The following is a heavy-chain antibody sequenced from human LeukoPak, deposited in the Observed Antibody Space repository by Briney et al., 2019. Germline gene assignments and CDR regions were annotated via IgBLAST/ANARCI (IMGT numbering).Heavy chain of an antibody. Sequence: SGPTLVKPTQTLTLTCTFSGFSLSTSGVGVAWIRQSPGQALEWLAVIYWNDDQRYSPSLKSRLTITKDTSKNQVVLTMTNMDPAVTATYHCAHNGLYHWGQGTLVTVSS. J-gene: IGHJ5*02. CDR2: IYWNDDQ. CDR1: GFSLSTSGVG. D-gene: IGHD2-15*01. V-gene: IGHV2-5*01. CDR3: AHNGLYH.